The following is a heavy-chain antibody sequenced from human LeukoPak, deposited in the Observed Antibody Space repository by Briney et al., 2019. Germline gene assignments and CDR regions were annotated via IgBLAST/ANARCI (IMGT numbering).Heavy chain of an antibody. CDR1: GGSISSSSYY. CDR3: ASSQRITMVRGVSSLFDY. CDR2: IYYSGST. V-gene: IGHV4-39*01. J-gene: IGHJ4*02. Sequence: KPSETLSLTCTVSGGSISSSSYYWGWIRQPPGKGLEWIGSIYYSGSTYYNPSLKSRVTISVDTSKNQFSLKLSSVTAADTAVYYCASSQRITMVRGVSSLFDYWGQGTLVPVSS. D-gene: IGHD3-10*01.